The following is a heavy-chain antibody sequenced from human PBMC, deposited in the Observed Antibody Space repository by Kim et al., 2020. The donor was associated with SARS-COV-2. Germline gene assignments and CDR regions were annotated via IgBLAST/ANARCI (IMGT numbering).Heavy chain of an antibody. CDR3: ARRRYDYWSPSADEFDY. CDR1: GASVITSQYY. J-gene: IGHJ4*02. D-gene: IGHD5-12*01. V-gene: IGHV4-39*01. CDR2: LYFGGST. Sequence: SETLSLTCNVSGASVITSQYYWAWSRQPPGKGLEWIATLYFGGSTFYNSALKSRVTISVDASKSQFSLTLSSVTVADTAVYYCARRRYDYWSPSADEFDYWGKGTLVSVSS.